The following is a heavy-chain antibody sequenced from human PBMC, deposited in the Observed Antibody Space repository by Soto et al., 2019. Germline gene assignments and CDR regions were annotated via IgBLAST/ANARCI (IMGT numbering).Heavy chain of an antibody. D-gene: IGHD3-3*02. CDR1: GDSIISSDFY. V-gene: IGHV4-39*01. Sequence: SETLSLTCTVSGDSIISSDFYWGWVRQPPGKGLEWIGGIFYLGSSYYNPSLKSRVTMSVDTSKNQFSLRLRSVTAADTALYFCARHSLALRKNNWFDPWGQGIMVTVSS. CDR2: IFYLGSS. CDR3: ARHSLALRKNNWFDP. J-gene: IGHJ5*02.